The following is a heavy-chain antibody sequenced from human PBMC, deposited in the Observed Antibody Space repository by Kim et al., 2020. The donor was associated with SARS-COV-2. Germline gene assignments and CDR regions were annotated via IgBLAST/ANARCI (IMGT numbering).Heavy chain of an antibody. J-gene: IGHJ5*02. CDR2: ISSSSSTI. CDR3: ARVKSQRAPGYSSSWYADYNWFDP. Sequence: GGSLRLSCAASGFTFSSYSMNWVRQAPGKGLEWVSYISSSSSTIYYADSVKGRFTISRDNAKNSLYLQMNSLRDEDTAVYYCARVKSQRAPGYSSSWYADYNWFDPWGQGTLVTVSS. D-gene: IGHD6-13*01. V-gene: IGHV3-48*02. CDR1: GFTFSSYS.